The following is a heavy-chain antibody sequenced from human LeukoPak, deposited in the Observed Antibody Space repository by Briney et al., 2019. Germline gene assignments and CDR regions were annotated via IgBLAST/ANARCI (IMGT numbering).Heavy chain of an antibody. CDR1: GGSIGTYY. CDR2: IYVTGN. D-gene: IGHD2-8*02. Sequence: SETLSLTCTVSGGSIGTYYWSWVRQSPGKGLEWIGYIYVTGNRYNPYLHRRVTISVDTLRNQFFFKRSSVTAADRAVYYCPRHIGWGIEDMDVWGKGTKVTVSS. V-gene: IGHV4-59*08. CDR3: PRHIGWGIEDMDV. J-gene: IGHJ6*03.